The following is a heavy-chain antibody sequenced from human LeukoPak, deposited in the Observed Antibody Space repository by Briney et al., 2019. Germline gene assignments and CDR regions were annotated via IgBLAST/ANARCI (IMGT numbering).Heavy chain of an antibody. Sequence: SETLSLTCAVYGGSFSGYYWSWIRQPPGKGLEWIGEINHSGSTNYNPSLKSRVTISVDTSKNQFSLKLSSVTAADTAVYYCARGRGSYYDRGSRFGYYYYMDVWGKGTTVTVSS. CDR2: INHSGST. CDR1: GGSFSGYY. J-gene: IGHJ6*03. V-gene: IGHV4-34*01. D-gene: IGHD3-22*01. CDR3: ARGRGSYYDRGSRFGYYYYMDV.